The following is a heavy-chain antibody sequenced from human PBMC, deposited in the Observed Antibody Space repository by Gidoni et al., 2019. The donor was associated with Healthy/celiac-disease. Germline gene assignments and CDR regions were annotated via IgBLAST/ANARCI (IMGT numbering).Heavy chain of an antibody. D-gene: IGHD3-3*01. J-gene: IGHJ2*01. CDR3: AKGLSSQDFWSGYSDWYFDL. CDR2: ISGSGGST. CDR1: EFTFSRYA. V-gene: IGHV3-23*01. Sequence: EVKLLESGGGLVQPGGSLILSCAASEFTFSRYAMSWVRQDPGKGLEGVSAISGSGGSTYYADSVKGRFTISRDNSKNTLYLQMNSLRAEDTAVYYCAKGLSSQDFWSGYSDWYFDLWGRGTLVTVSS.